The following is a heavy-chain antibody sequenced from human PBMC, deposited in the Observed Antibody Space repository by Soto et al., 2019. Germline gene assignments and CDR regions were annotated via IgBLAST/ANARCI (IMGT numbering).Heavy chain of an antibody. J-gene: IGHJ4*02. CDR2: ISSGGST. D-gene: IGHD3-3*01. Sequence: EVQLVESGGGLVQPGGSLRLSCAASGFTVSSFYMTWVRQAPGKGLQWVAVISSGGSTYYADSVKGRFTISRDNSKNTLYLEMTSLRADDPAVYYFARDTFGGAYDFLHGGQGTLVTVSS. CDR3: ARDTFGGAYDFLH. CDR1: GFTVSSFY. V-gene: IGHV3-66*01.